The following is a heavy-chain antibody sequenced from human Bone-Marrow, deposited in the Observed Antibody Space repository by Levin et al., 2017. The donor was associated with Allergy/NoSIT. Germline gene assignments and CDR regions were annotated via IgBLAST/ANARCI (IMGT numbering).Heavy chain of an antibody. CDR3: AKSPTLTGYYEWFDP. CDR1: GFSFRSYG. Sequence: GESLKISCAASGFSFRSYGMHWVRQAPGKGLEWVGLISYDGSFTFYGDSVKGRFTISRDNSNNTLFLQMDSLRAEDTAIYFCAKSPTLTGYYEWFDPWGQGTLVTVSS. J-gene: IGHJ5*02. D-gene: IGHD3-9*01. V-gene: IGHV3-30*18. CDR2: ISYDGSFT.